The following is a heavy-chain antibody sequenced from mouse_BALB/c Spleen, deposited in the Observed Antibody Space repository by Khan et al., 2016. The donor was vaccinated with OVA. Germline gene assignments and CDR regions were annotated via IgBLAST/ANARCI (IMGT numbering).Heavy chain of an antibody. CDR2: INPTSGYT. V-gene: IGHV1-7*01. CDR3: TRDRIDY. J-gene: IGHJ2*01. Sequence: QVQLKESGAELAKPGASVKMSCKDSGYTFTTYWMHWVKQRPGQGLEWIGYINPTSGYTDYNDKFKDRATLSADKSSSTAYMQLNSLTSEDSAVYYCTRDRIDYWGQGTTLTVSS. CDR1: GYTFTTYW.